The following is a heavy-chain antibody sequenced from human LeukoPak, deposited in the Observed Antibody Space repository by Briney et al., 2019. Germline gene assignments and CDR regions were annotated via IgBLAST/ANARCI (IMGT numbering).Heavy chain of an antibody. Sequence: GSLRLSCAASGFTFSSYWMSWIRQPAGKGLEWIGRIYTSGSTNYNPSLKSRVTISVDTSKNQFSLKLSSVTAADTAVYYCARGLLYDILTGSSEYYFDYWGQGTLVTVSS. D-gene: IGHD3-9*01. J-gene: IGHJ4*02. CDR1: GFTFSSYW. CDR2: IYTSGST. V-gene: IGHV4-4*07. CDR3: ARGLLYDILTGSSEYYFDY.